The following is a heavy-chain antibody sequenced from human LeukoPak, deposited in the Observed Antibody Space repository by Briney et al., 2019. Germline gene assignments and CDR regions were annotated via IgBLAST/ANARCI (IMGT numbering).Heavy chain of an antibody. CDR3: ARPLNKGRGSIAAAY. CDR2: IYWNGDSI. D-gene: IGHD6-13*01. J-gene: IGHJ4*02. V-gene: IGHV3-20*04. Sequence: GGSLRLSCAASGFTFDDYGMSWVRQAPGKGLEWVSGIYWNGDSIGYADSVKGRFTISRDNAKNSLYLQMNSLRAEDTAVYYCARPLNKGRGSIAAAYWGQGTLVTVSS. CDR1: GFTFDDYG.